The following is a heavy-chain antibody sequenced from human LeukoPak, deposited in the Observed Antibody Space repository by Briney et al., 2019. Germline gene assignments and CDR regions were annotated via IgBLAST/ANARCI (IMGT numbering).Heavy chain of an antibody. Sequence: PSETLSLTCTVSGGSISSSSYNWGWIRQPPGKGLEWIGEINHSGSTNYNPSLKSRVTISVDTSKNQFSLKLSSVTAADTAVYYCARDTGAGLEWLYPAFDIWGQGTMVTVSS. J-gene: IGHJ3*02. CDR2: INHSGST. CDR3: ARDTGAGLEWLYPAFDI. V-gene: IGHV4-39*07. CDR1: GGSISSSSYN. D-gene: IGHD3-3*01.